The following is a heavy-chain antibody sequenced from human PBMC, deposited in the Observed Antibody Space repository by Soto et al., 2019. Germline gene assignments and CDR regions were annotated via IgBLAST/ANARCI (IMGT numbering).Heavy chain of an antibody. V-gene: IGHV1-3*01. CDR1: GYTFTSYA. CDR3: ARDLDCGGDCYTEIDY. D-gene: IGHD2-21*02. J-gene: IGHJ4*02. Sequence: QVQLVQSRAEVKKPGASVKVSCKASGYTFTSYAMHWVRQAPGQRLEWMGWINAGNGNTKYSQKFQGRVTITRDTSASTAYMELSSLRSEDTAVYYCARDLDCGGDCYTEIDYWGQGTLVTVSS. CDR2: INAGNGNT.